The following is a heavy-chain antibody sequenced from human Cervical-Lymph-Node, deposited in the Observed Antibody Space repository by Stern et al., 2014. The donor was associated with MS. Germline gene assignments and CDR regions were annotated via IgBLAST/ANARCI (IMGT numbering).Heavy chain of an antibody. CDR1: GGSLNTYY. D-gene: IGHD6-19*01. CDR2: IYYGGSP. J-gene: IGHJ3*02. V-gene: IGHV4-59*01. Sequence: QVQLQESGPGVVKPSETLSLTCTVSGGSLNTYYWRWIRQAPGKGLEWIGYIYYGGSPYYNPSLKSRVTISVDTSKNQVSLKLSSVTTADTAVYYCARGIAVTGRKAFDIWGQGTMVTVSS. CDR3: ARGIAVTGRKAFDI.